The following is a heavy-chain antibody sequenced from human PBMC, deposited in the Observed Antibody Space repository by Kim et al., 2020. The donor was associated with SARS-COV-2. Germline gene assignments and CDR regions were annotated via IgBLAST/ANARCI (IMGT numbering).Heavy chain of an antibody. CDR2: IWYDGSNN. V-gene: IGHV3-33*08. D-gene: IGHD2-2*02. CDR1: GFIFSTYG. Sequence: GGSLRLSCAPSGFIFSTYGMHWVRQAPGKGLEWVATIWYDGSNNYYPDSVKGRFTFSRDNSKNTLYLQMNSLRAEDTAVYYCVRGYCGTSTCYTGGTYFDYWGRGTLVTVSS. CDR3: VRGYCGTSTCYTGGTYFDY. J-gene: IGHJ4*02.